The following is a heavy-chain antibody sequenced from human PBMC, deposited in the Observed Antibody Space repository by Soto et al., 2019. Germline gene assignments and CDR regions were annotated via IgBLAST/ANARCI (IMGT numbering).Heavy chain of an antibody. J-gene: IGHJ6*02. V-gene: IGHV1-18*01. Sequence: ASVKVSCKASGETFTSYGISWVRQAPGQGLEWMGWISAYNGNTNYAQKLQGRVTMTTDTSTSTAYMELRSLRSDDTAVYYCARVVRYFTWLTQLGMDVRRQGPTVTVP. D-gene: IGHD3-9*01. CDR3: ARVVRYFTWLTQLGMDV. CDR1: GETFTSYG. CDR2: ISAYNGNT.